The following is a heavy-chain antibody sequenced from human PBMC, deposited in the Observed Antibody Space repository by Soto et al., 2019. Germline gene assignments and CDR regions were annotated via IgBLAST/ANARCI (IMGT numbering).Heavy chain of an antibody. CDR1: GYIFTGYY. CDR2: INANSGAT. V-gene: IGHV1-2*04. D-gene: IGHD1-26*01. J-gene: IGHJ5*02. CDR3: ARDSLSSGSKYRGENWFDP. Sequence: QVQLVQSGAEVKKPGASVKVSCKASGYIFTGYYLHWVRQAPGQELEWMGWINANSGATNYAQKFQGWVTMTRDTSISTAYMELTRLKSDDTAEYYCARDSLSSGSKYRGENWFDPWGQGTLVTVSS.